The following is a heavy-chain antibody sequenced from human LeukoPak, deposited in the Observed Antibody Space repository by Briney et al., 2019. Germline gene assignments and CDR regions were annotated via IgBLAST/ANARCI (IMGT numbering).Heavy chain of an antibody. V-gene: IGHV4-39*01. CDR3: ARQRTGIAAAVSWFDP. J-gene: IGHJ5*02. CDR1: GGSISSSSYY. CDR2: IYYSGST. Sequence: SETLSLTGTVSGGSISSSSYYWGWIRQPPGKGLEWIGSIYYSGSTYYNPSLKSRVTISVDTSKNQFSLKLSSVTAADTAVYYCARQRTGIAAAVSWFDPWGQGTLVTVSS. D-gene: IGHD6-13*01.